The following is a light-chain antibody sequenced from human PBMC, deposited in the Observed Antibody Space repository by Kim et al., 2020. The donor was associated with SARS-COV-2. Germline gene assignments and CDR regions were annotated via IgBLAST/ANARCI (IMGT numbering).Light chain of an antibody. CDR3: QHYDTAPLT. V-gene: IGKV3-20*01. Sequence: PGESATLSCRASQSVDNTHLAWYQQKPGQAPRLLIYGASSRATGIPDRFSGSGSGTDFTLTISRLEPEDFAVYYCQHYDTAPLTFGGGTKVDIK. CDR2: GAS. J-gene: IGKJ4*01. CDR1: QSVDNTH.